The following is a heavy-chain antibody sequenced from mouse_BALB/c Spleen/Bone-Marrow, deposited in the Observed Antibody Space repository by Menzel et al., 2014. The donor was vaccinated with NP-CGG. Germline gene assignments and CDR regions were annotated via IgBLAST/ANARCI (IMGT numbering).Heavy chain of an antibody. J-gene: IGHJ2*01. CDR1: GYTFTAYA. Sequence: VQLQHSGPEVVRPGVSVKLSCKGSGYTFTAYAMHWVKQSHAESLEWIGLISTYSGNTHYNQDFKGKATMTVDKSSSTAYMELARLTSEDSAVYYCARNFYGSSYFDYWGQGTTLTVSS. CDR2: ISTYSGNT. CDR3: ARNFYGSSYFDY. V-gene: IGHV1-67*01. D-gene: IGHD1-1*01.